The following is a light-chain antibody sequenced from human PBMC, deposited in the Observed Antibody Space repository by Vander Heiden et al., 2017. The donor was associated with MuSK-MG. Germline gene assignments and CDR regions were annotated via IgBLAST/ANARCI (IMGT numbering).Light chain of an antibody. CDR1: QSISSW. Sequence: DIQMNKSPSTLSASVGDRVTITCRASQSISSWLDWYQQKPGNAPKLLIYEASSLESGVPSRFSGSGSGTEFTITISSLQPDDFATYYCQQYNSYSWTFGQGTKVEIK. V-gene: IGKV1-5*03. CDR3: QQYNSYSWT. CDR2: EAS. J-gene: IGKJ1*01.